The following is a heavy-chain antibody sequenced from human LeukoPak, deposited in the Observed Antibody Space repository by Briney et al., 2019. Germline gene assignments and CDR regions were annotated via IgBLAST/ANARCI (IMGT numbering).Heavy chain of an antibody. CDR3: ARAQPPYCTNGVCYTKHYYYGMDV. CDR1: GYTFTSYY. CDR2: INPSGGST. J-gene: IGHJ6*02. Sequence: ASVKVSCKASGYTFTSYYMHWVRQAPGQGLEWMGIINPSGGSTSYAQKFQSRVTMTRDTSTSTVYMELSRLRSDDTAVYYCARAQPPYCTNGVCYTKHYYYGMDVWGQGTTVTVSS. D-gene: IGHD2-8*01. V-gene: IGHV1-46*01.